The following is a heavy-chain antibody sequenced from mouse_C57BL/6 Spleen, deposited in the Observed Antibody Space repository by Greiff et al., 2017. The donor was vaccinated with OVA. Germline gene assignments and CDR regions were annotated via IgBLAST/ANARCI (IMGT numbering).Heavy chain of an antibody. V-gene: IGHV14-2*01. J-gene: IGHJ4*01. CDR1: GFTFTAYY. CDR2: IDPEGGET. D-gene: IGHD2-3*01. Sequence: VQLQQSGAELVKPGASVKLSCTASGFTFTAYYMHWVKQRTGQGLEWIGRIDPEGGETKYAAKFQGKATITADTSSNTAYLQLSSLTSEDTAVYYCARGRSDGYTYAMDDWGQGTTVTVSS. CDR3: ARGRSDGYTYAMDD.